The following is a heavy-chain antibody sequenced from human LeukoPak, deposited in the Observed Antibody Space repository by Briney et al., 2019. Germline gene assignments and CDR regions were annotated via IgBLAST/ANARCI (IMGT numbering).Heavy chain of an antibody. V-gene: IGHV4-39*07. J-gene: IGHJ4*02. CDR1: GGSISSSSYY. CDR2: IYYSGST. D-gene: IGHD3-3*01. Sequence: SETLSLTCTVSGGSISSSSYYWGWIRQPPGKGLEWIGSIYYSGSTYYNPSLKSRVTISVDTSKNQFSLKLSSVTAADTAVYYCARVTNDFWSGYSNYYFDYWGQGTLVTVSS. CDR3: ARVTNDFWSGYSNYYFDY.